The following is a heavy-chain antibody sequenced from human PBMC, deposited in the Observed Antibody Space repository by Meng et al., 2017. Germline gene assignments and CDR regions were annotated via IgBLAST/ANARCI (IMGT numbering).Heavy chain of an antibody. D-gene: IGHD5-12*01. CDR3: ARQRGPDF. J-gene: IGHJ4*02. CDR1: GWSFSGYY. Sequence: VQLKRWGAGLLRPSETLSLTCAVYGWSFSGYYWNWIRQPPGKGLEWIGEINEFGSTNYNPSLKSRVTILVDTSKNQFSLKLRSVTAADTAVYYCARQRGPDFWGQGSLVTVSS. CDR2: INEFGST. V-gene: IGHV4-34*01.